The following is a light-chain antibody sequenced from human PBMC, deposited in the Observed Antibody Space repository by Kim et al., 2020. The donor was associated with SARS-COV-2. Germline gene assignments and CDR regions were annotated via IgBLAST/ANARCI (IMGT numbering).Light chain of an antibody. J-gene: IGLJ3*02. Sequence: ASVQVTCILSSGNSSYAIAWHQQQPGKGPRFLMKVNRDGSHIKGDGIPDRFSGSTSGAERYLTISSLQPEDEADYYCQTWDTGIRVFGGGTQLTVL. CDR2: VNRDGSH. V-gene: IGLV4-69*01. CDR1: SGNSSYA. CDR3: QTWDTGIRV.